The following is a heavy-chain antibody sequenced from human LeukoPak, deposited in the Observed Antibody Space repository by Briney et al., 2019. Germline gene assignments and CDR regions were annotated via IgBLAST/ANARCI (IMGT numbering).Heavy chain of an antibody. V-gene: IGHV3-23*01. J-gene: IGHJ4*02. CDR1: GFTFSSYA. Sequence: PGRSLRLSCAASGFTFSSYAVSWVRQAPGKGLEWVSAISGSGGSTYYADSVKGRFTISRDNSKNTLYLQMNSLRAEDTAVYYCAPIMGFGDRIGVFDYWGQGTLVTVSS. CDR2: ISGSGGST. CDR3: APIMGFGDRIGVFDY. D-gene: IGHD3-10*01.